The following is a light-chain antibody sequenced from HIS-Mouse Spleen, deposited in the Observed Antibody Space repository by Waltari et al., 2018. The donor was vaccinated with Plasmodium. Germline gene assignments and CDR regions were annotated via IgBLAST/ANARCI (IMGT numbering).Light chain of an antibody. CDR2: YYSDSEK. CDR1: SDINVGSYN. Sequence: QPVLTQPPSSSASPGESARLTCTLPSDINVGSYNIYWYQQRPGSPPRYLLYYYSDSEKCQGSGVPSRFSGSKDASANTGILLLSGLHSEDGADYDCVIWPSNASGVFGGGTKLTVL. CDR3: VIWPSNASGV. J-gene: IGLJ3*02. V-gene: IGLV5-37*01.